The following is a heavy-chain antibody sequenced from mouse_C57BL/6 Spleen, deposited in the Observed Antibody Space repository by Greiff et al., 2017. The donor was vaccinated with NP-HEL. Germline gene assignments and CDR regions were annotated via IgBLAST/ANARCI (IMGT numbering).Heavy chain of an antibody. Sequence: QVQLQQSGPELVKPGASVKISCKASGYAFSSSWMNWVKQRPGKGLEWIGRNYPGDGDTNYNGKFKGKATLTADKSSSTAYMQLSSLTSEDSAVYFCARDSWYFDVWGTGTTVTVSS. V-gene: IGHV1-82*01. J-gene: IGHJ1*03. CDR3: ARDSWYFDV. CDR1: GYAFSSSW. CDR2: NYPGDGDT.